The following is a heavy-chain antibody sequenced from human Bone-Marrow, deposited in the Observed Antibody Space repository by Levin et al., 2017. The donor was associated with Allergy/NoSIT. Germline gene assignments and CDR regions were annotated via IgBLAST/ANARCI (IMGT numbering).Heavy chain of an antibody. CDR1: GYAFGTYG. D-gene: IGHD3-3*01. CDR3: ARGVTVFGEVISYGDL. V-gene: IGHV1-18*01. Sequence: ASVKVSCKASGYAFGTYGISWVRQAPGQGLDWMGWISGYNGNTNYEQKFQGRVIMTTDTSTSTAYMELRSLRSDDTAVYYCARGVTVFGEVISYGDLWGQGTLVTVSS. J-gene: IGHJ5*02. CDR2: ISGYNGNT.